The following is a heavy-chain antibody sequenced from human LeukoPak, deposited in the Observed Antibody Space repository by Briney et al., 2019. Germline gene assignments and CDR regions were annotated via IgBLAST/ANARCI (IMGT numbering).Heavy chain of an antibody. D-gene: IGHD1-26*01. CDR3: ARGEKPYDY. J-gene: IGHJ4*02. V-gene: IGHV1-18*04. CDR1: GYTFTGYY. CDR2: INAYNGNT. Sequence: ASVKVSCKASGYTFTGYYMHWVRQAPGQGLEWMGWINAYNGNTNDAQKFQGRVTMTTDTSTSTAYMELRSLRTDDTAVYYRARGEKPYDYWGQGTLVSVSS.